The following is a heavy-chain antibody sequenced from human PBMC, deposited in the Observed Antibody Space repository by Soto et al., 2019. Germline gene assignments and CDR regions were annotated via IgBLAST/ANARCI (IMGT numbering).Heavy chain of an antibody. CDR2: ISNDGSNE. CDR3: AKGRGSGWAWYFDN. J-gene: IGHJ4*02. D-gene: IGHD6-19*01. V-gene: IGHV3-30*18. Sequence: GGSLRLSCAVSGFTFRWFGMNWVRQAPGKGLEWVARISNDGSNEYYVDSVKGRFTISRDNSKNTLYLQMDSLRAEDTAVYYCAKGRGSGWAWYFDNWGQGTLVTVSS. CDR1: GFTFRWFG.